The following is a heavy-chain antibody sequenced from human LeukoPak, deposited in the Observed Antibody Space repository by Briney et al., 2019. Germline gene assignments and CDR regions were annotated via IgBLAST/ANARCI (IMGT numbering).Heavy chain of an antibody. Sequence: PGGSLRLSCAASGFTFDDYGMSWIRQAPGKGLEWVSYISSSGSTIYYADSVKGRFTISRDNAKNSLYLQMNSLRAEDTAVYYCARGQQLVLGWFDPGGQGTLVTVSS. CDR3: ARGQQLVLGWFDP. CDR1: GFTFDDYG. V-gene: IGHV3-11*01. D-gene: IGHD6-6*01. J-gene: IGHJ5*02. CDR2: ISSSGSTI.